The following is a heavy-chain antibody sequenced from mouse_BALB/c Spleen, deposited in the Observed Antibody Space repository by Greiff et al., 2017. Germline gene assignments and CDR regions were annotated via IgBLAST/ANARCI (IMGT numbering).Heavy chain of an antibody. V-gene: IGHV1S81*02. CDR3: ASYDCYPYYAMDY. D-gene: IGHD2-3*01. J-gene: IGHJ4*01. CDR1: GYTFTSYW. Sequence: QVQLQQPGAELVKPGASVKLSCKASGYTFTSYWMHWVTQRPGQGLEWIGEINPSNGRTNYNEKFKSKATLTVDKSSSTAYMQLSSLTSEDSAVYYCASYDCYPYYAMDYWGQGTSVTVSS. CDR2: INPSNGRT.